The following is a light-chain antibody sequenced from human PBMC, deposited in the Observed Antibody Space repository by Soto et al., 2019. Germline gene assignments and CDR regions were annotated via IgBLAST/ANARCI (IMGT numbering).Light chain of an antibody. CDR2: GTS. Sequence: EVVLTQSPGTLSLSPGKRATLSCRASQSVSSSYLAWYQQKPGQAPRLLIYGTSSRATGIPDRFSGSGSGTDFALIISRLEPEDFAVDYCQQYGGSPPFTFGQGTKLEIK. CDR1: QSVSSSY. V-gene: IGKV3-20*01. J-gene: IGKJ2*01. CDR3: QQYGGSPPFT.